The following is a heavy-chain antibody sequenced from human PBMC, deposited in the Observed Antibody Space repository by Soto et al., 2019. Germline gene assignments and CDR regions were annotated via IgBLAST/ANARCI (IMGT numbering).Heavy chain of an antibody. V-gene: IGHV4-59*01. CDR3: ARYRREAVAGYTLDN. D-gene: IGHD6-13*01. CDR1: SGSISSNY. CDR2: VYNSGST. J-gene: IGHJ4*02. Sequence: SEKLSLTCPVSSGSISSNYWTFIRQPPGKGLEWIGYVYNSGSTNYNPSLKSRVTISEDTSKSQFSLKVNSMTAADTAVYYCARYRREAVAGYTLDNWGQGILVTVSS.